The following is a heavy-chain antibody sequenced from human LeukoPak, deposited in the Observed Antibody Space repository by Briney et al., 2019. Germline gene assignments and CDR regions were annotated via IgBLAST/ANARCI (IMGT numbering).Heavy chain of an antibody. CDR2: IWYDGSNK. CDR3: AREWFGELPYYYYGMDV. J-gene: IGHJ6*02. D-gene: IGHD3-10*01. V-gene: IGHV3-33*01. CDR1: VFTFSSYG. Sequence: SGGSLRLSCAASVFTFSSYGMHWVRQAPGKGLEWVAVIWYDGSNKYYADSVKGRFTISRDNSKNTLYLQMNSLRAEDTAVYYCAREWFGELPYYYYGMDVWGQGTTVTVSS.